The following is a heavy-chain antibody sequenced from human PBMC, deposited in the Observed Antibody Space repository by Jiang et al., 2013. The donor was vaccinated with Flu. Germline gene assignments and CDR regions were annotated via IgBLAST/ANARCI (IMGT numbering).Heavy chain of an antibody. D-gene: IGHD4-11*01. Sequence: GAEVKKPGASMRVSCKASGYTFSSYAIHWARQVPGQRLEWMGWINAGNGNTKYSQKFQGRVTISSDTSASTAYMDLSSLRSEDTAVYFCARGLKDYSGRVYYLDYWGQGTLVTVSS. CDR1: GYTFSSYA. CDR2: INAGNGNT. CDR3: ARGLKDYSGRVYYLDY. J-gene: IGHJ4*02. V-gene: IGHV1-3*01.